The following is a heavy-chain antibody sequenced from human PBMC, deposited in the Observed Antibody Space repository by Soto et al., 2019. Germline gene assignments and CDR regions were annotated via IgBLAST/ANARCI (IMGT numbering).Heavy chain of an antibody. J-gene: IGHJ4*02. CDR3: ARRGRDGYNYGFFDY. Sequence: QVQLQQWGAGLLKPSETLSLTCAVYGGSLSGYYWSWIRQPPGKGLEWIGEINHSGSTNYNPSLKSRVTISVDTSKNQFSLKLSSVTAADTAVYYCARRGRDGYNYGFFDYWGQGTLVTVSS. V-gene: IGHV4-34*01. CDR2: INHSGST. CDR1: GGSLSGYY. D-gene: IGHD5-12*01.